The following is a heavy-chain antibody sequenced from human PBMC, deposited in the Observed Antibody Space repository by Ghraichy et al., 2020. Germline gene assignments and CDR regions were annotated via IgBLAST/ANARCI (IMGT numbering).Heavy chain of an antibody. CDR2: IWYDGSNK. V-gene: IGHV3-33*01. CDR3: ARDKHDGYYDFWSGYYLSYYGMDV. J-gene: IGHJ6*02. D-gene: IGHD3-3*01. Sequence: GGSLRLSCAASGFTFSSYGMHWVRQAPGKGLEWVAVIWYDGSNKYYADSVKGRFTISRDNSKNTLYLQMNSLRAEDTAVYYCARDKHDGYYDFWSGYYLSYYGMDVWGQGTTVTVSS. CDR1: GFTFSSYG.